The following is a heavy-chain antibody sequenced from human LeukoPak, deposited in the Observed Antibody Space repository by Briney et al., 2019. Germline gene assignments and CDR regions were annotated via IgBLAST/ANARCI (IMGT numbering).Heavy chain of an antibody. D-gene: IGHD3-10*01. J-gene: IGHJ4*02. V-gene: IGHV4-59*01. Sequence: SETLSLTCTVSGGSISSYYWSWIRQPPGKGLEWIGYIYYSGSTNYNPSLKSRVTISVDTTKNQFSLKLSSVTAADTAVYYCASGYGSSGRFDYWGQGTLVTVSS. CDR2: IYYSGST. CDR3: ASGYGSSGRFDY. CDR1: GGSISSYY.